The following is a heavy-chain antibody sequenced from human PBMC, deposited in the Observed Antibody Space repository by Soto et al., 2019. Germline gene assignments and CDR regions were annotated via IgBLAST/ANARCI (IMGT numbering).Heavy chain of an antibody. CDR1: GFICGSYD. CDR3: AKATATGGGAFDI. V-gene: IGHV3-23*01. CDR2: ILVDGRT. D-gene: IGHD2-8*02. J-gene: IGHJ3*02. Sequence: TVGSLRLSCAASGFICGSYDMSWVRQAPGKGLEWVSTILVDGRTFYVDSVKGRFTISRDSSQNTVYLQMNSLTAGDTALYYCAKATATGGGAFDICGQGTKVTVSS.